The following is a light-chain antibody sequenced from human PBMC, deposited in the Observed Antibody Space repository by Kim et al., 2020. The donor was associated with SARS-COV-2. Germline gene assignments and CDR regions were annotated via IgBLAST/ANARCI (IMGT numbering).Light chain of an antibody. Sequence: GQRVTISCSGSDSNIGNNYVYWYQQVPGTAPKLLIYRNNQRPSGVPAQFSGSKSGTSASLAISGLQSEDEADYYCAAWDDTLSGVVFGGGTQLTVL. V-gene: IGLV1-47*01. CDR2: RNN. CDR1: DSNIGNNY. J-gene: IGLJ2*01. CDR3: AAWDDTLSGVV.